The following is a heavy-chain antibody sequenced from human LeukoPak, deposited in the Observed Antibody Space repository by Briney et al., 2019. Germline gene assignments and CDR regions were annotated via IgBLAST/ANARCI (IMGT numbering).Heavy chain of an antibody. CDR1: GFTFTDYA. CDR2: ISYSGE. CDR3: ARNHFNQNVFDV. D-gene: IGHD1-14*01. J-gene: IGHJ3*01. V-gene: IGHV3-30*01. Sequence: SGGSPRLSCAASGFTFTDYAFHWVRQAPGKGLEWVTIISYSGESYADSVRGRFAISRDNSKNTVYLQMDSLRADDTAMYYCARNHFNQNVFDVWGQGTMVTVSS.